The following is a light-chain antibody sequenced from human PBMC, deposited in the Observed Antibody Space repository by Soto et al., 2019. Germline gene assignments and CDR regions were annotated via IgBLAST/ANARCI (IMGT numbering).Light chain of an antibody. CDR2: DVS. CDR3: SSYTRSTPVV. V-gene: IGLV2-14*01. CDR1: SSDVGGYNY. Sequence: QSVLTQPASVSGSPGQSITISCTGTSSDVGGYNYVSWYQQHPGKAPKLMIYDVSNRPSGVSNRFSGSKSGNTASLTISGLQAEDGAGYYCSSYTRSTPVVFGGGPQLTV. J-gene: IGLJ2*01.